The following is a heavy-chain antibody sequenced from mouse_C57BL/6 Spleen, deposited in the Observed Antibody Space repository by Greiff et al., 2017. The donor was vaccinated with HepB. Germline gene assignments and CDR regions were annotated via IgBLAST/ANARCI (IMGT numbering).Heavy chain of an antibody. V-gene: IGHV1-53*01. D-gene: IGHD2-3*01. Sequence: QVQLQQPGTELVKPGASVKLSCKASGYTFTSYWMHWVKQRPGQGLEWIGNINPSNGGTNYNEKFKSKATLPVDKSSSTAYMQLSSLTSEDSAVYYGAKKDGYYGGEAMDYWGQGTSVTVSS. CDR2: INPSNGGT. J-gene: IGHJ4*01. CDR1: GYTFTSYW. CDR3: AKKDGYYGGEAMDY.